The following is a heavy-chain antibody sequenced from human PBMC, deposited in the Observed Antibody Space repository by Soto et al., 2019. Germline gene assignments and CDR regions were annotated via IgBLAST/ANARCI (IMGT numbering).Heavy chain of an antibody. CDR3: ARMGNRGYYYYGMDV. J-gene: IGHJ6*02. V-gene: IGHV3-48*03. Sequence: GGSLRLSCEASGFPFWTYSMNWVRQAPGKGLEWVSYISSSGSTIYYADSVKGRFTISRDNAKNSLYLQMNSLRAEDTAVYYCARMGNRGYYYYGMDVWGQGTTVTVSS. D-gene: IGHD3-22*01. CDR2: ISSSGSTI. CDR1: GFPFWTYS.